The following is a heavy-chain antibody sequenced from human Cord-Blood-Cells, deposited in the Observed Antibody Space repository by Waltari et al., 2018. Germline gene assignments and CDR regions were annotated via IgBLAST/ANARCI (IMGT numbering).Heavy chain of an antibody. V-gene: IGHV4-4*02. CDR2: IYHSGST. D-gene: IGHD3-22*01. J-gene: IGHJ3*02. Sequence: QVQLQASGPGLVKPSGTLSLTCAVSGGSISSSHWWRWVRQPPWQGLEWIGEIYHSGSTNYNPSLKSRVTISVDKSKNQFSLKLSSVTAADTAVYYCASLVDYYDSSGYSDAFDIWGQGTMVTVSS. CDR3: ASLVDYYDSSGYSDAFDI. CDR1: GGSISSSHW.